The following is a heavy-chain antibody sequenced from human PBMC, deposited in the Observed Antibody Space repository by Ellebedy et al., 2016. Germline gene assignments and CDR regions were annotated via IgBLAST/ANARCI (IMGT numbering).Heavy chain of an antibody. D-gene: IGHD2-15*01. V-gene: IGHV4-38-2*02. Sequence: SETLSLTXTVSGYSISSGYYWGWIRQPPGKGLEWIGSIYHSGSTYYNPSLKSRVTISVDTSKNQFSLKLSSVTAADTAVYYCARDFCSGGSCYPVAFDIWGQGTMVTVSS. CDR2: IYHSGST. CDR3: ARDFCSGGSCYPVAFDI. J-gene: IGHJ3*02. CDR1: GYSISSGYY.